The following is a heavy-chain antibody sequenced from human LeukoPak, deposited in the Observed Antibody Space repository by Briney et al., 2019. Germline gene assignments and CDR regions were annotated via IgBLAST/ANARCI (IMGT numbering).Heavy chain of an antibody. CDR2: INHSGST. J-gene: IGHJ4*02. CDR3: ARVNYARDPYYFDY. Sequence: PSETLSLTCAVYGGSFSGYYWSWIRQPPGKGLEWIGEINHSGSTNYNPSLKSRVTISVDTSKNQFSLKLSSVTAADTAVYYCARVNYARDPYYFDYWGQGTLVTVSS. D-gene: IGHD3-16*01. CDR1: GGSFSGYY. V-gene: IGHV4-34*01.